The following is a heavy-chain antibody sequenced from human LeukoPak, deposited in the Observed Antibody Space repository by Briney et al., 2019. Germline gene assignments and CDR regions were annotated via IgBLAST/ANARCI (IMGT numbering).Heavy chain of an antibody. D-gene: IGHD6-13*01. CDR2: ISYDGSNK. J-gene: IGHJ4*02. Sequence: GGSLRLSCAASGFTFSSYGMHWVRQAPGKGLEWVAVISYDGSNKYYADSVKGRFTISRDNSKNTLYLQMNSLRAEDTAVYYCAKVTYRGIAAAGALDYWGQGTLVTVSS. V-gene: IGHV3-30*18. CDR1: GFTFSSYG. CDR3: AKVTYRGIAAAGALDY.